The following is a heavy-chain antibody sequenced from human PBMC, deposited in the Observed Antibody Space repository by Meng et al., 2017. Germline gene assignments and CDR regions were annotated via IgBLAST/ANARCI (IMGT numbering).Heavy chain of an antibody. CDR3: AGRAYCGGDCYNHGDFDY. Sequence: GESLKISCAASGFTFSSYGMHWVRQAPGKGLEWVAVIWYDGSNKYYVDSVKGRFTISRDNSKNTLYLQMNSLRAEDTAVYYCAGRAYCGGDCYNHGDFDYWGQGTLVTVSS. V-gene: IGHV3-33*01. CDR2: IWYDGSNK. CDR1: GFTFSSYG. D-gene: IGHD2-21*02. J-gene: IGHJ4*02.